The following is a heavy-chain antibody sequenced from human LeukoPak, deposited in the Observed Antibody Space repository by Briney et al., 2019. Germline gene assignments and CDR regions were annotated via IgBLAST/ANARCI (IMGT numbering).Heavy chain of an antibody. Sequence: GESLKISCKGSGYSFTSYWIGWVRQMPGKGLEWMGIIYPGDSDTRYSPSFQGQVTISADKSISTAYLQWSSLKASDTAMYYCARHPAYCGGDCYFDIWGQGTMVAVSS. D-gene: IGHD2-21*02. CDR2: IYPGDSDT. J-gene: IGHJ3*02. CDR1: GYSFTSYW. CDR3: ARHPAYCGGDCYFDI. V-gene: IGHV5-51*01.